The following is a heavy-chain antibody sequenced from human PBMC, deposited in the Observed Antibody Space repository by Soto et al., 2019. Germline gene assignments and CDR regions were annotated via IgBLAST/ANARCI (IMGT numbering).Heavy chain of an antibody. Sequence: SETLSLTCTVSGGSINNYYWSWIRQPPGKGLEWIGYIYYSGTTNYNPSLKSRVTISVDTSKKQISLKLRSVTAADTAVYYCARSGFCSSTTCYDWFDPWGQGTLVTVSS. CDR1: GGSINNYY. D-gene: IGHD2-2*01. V-gene: IGHV4-59*01. J-gene: IGHJ5*02. CDR3: ARSGFCSSTTCYDWFDP. CDR2: IYYSGTT.